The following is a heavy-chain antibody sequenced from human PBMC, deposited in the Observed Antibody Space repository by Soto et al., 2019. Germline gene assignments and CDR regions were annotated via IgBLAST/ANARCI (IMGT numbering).Heavy chain of an antibody. CDR1: GYTFSRYG. J-gene: IGHJ3*02. V-gene: IGHV1-3*01. CDR2: INAGDGNT. CDR3: ARGATYYYDTSGYKYGALDI. Sequence: ASVKVSCKASGYTFSRYGMHWVRQAPGQGLEWMGWINAGDGNTRYSQKFQGRVIITRDTSASAGYIDRTSLRSEDTAVYYCARGATYYYDTSGYKYGALDIWG. D-gene: IGHD3-22*01.